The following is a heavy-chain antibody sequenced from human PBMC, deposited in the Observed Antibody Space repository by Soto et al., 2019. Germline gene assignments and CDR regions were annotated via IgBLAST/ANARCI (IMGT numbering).Heavy chain of an antibody. CDR3: ARRRYYDSSGSLLGLDP. CDR1: GFTFSTYW. D-gene: IGHD3-22*01. J-gene: IGHJ5*02. Sequence: PGWSLRLSCAASGFTFSTYWMSWVRQAPGKGLEWLANIKQDGSEKYYVDSVRGRSTISRDNAKNSLYVQMSSLRAEDTAVYYCARRRYYDSSGSLLGLDPWGQGTLVTVSS. V-gene: IGHV3-7*01. CDR2: IKQDGSEK.